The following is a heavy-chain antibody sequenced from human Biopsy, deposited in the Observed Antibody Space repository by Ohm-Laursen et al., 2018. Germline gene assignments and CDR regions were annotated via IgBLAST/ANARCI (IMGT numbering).Heavy chain of an antibody. V-gene: IGHV4-61*01. CDR2: IYFTGST. J-gene: IGHJ3*01. D-gene: IGHD5-24*01. Sequence: GTLSLTCTVSGGSISSNNYYWGWIRQPPGKGLEWIGYIYFTGSTNYNPSLKSRVTISVDTSKNQFSLRLSSVTAADTAVYYCARDSGGMATILDAFDLWGQGTMVTVSP. CDR3: ARDSGGMATILDAFDL. CDR1: GGSISSNNYY.